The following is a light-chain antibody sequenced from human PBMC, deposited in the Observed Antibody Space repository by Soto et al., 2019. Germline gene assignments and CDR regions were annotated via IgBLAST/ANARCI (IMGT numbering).Light chain of an antibody. CDR2: GAS. Sequence: IVMTQSPATLSVSPGERATLSCRASQSVSSNLAWYQQKPGQAPRLLIYGASTRATGIPARFSGSGSGTEFTLTISSLQSEDFAVYYCQQYNSYRTFGQGTKVDIK. J-gene: IGKJ1*01. CDR3: QQYNSYRT. CDR1: QSVSSN. V-gene: IGKV3-15*01.